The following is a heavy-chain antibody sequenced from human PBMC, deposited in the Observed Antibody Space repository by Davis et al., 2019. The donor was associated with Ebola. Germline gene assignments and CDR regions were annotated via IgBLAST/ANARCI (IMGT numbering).Heavy chain of an antibody. CDR3: ARDVGTMVRGYYYYYMDV. V-gene: IGHV1-69*10. D-gene: IGHD3-10*01. CDR1: GGTFSSYA. Sequence: SVKVSCKASGGTFSSYAISWVRQAPGQGLEWMGGIIPILGIANYAQKFQGRVTITGDKSTSTAYMELSSLRSEDTAVYYCARDVGTMVRGYYYYYMDVWGKGTTVTVSS. CDR2: IIPILGIA. J-gene: IGHJ6*03.